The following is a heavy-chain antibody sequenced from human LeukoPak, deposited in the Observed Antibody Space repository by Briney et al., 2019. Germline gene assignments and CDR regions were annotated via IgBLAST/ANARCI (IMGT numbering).Heavy chain of an antibody. D-gene: IGHD3-16*01. V-gene: IGHV3-21*01. CDR2: ISSSSSYI. Sequence: GGSLRLSCAASGLTFSSHWMNWVRQAPGKGLEWVSSISSSSSYIYYADSVKGRFTISRDNAKNSLYLQMNSLRAEDTAVYYCASSIDGGSFDYWGQGTLVTVSS. CDR3: ASSIDGGSFDY. CDR1: GLTFSSHW. J-gene: IGHJ4*02.